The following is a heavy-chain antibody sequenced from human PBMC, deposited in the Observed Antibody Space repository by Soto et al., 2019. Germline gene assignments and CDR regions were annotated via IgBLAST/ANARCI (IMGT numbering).Heavy chain of an antibody. Sequence: SCKVSGYSVTKLSMHWVRQAPGKGLEWVAVISYDGSNKYYADSVKGRFTISRDNSKNTLYLQMNSLRAEDTAVYYCAKGPPTTAMVSVLLGYSGQGSLVIVSS. CDR1: GYSVTKLS. CDR3: AKGPPTTAMVSVLLGY. D-gene: IGHD5-18*01. J-gene: IGHJ4*02. V-gene: IGHV3-30*18. CDR2: ISYDGSNK.